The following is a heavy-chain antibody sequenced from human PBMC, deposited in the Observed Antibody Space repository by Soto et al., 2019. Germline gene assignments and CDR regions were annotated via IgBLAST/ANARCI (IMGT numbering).Heavy chain of an antibody. V-gene: IGHV3-30*18. Sequence: QVQLVESGGGVVQPGRSLRLSCAASGFTFSSYGMHWVRQAPGKGLEWVAVISYDGSNKYYADSVKGRFTISRDNSKNTMYLQMNSLRAEDTAVYYCAKDGASYYYYGMDVWSQGTTVTVYS. D-gene: IGHD3-10*01. J-gene: IGHJ6*02. CDR2: ISYDGSNK. CDR1: GFTFSSYG. CDR3: AKDGASYYYYGMDV.